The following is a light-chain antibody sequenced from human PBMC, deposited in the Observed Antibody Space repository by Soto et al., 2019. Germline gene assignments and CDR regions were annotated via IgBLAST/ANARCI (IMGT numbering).Light chain of an antibody. CDR3: QQGSNWALT. Sequence: EIVLTQSPATLSLSPGVRVTLSCRASLRLSSYLAWFHQKPGQAPRLLIYDASNRATGIPARFNGSGSGTDFTLTIISQEPEDFAVYYGQQGSNWALTFGGGTKVDIK. J-gene: IGKJ4*01. CDR2: DAS. CDR1: LRLSSY. V-gene: IGKV3-11*01.